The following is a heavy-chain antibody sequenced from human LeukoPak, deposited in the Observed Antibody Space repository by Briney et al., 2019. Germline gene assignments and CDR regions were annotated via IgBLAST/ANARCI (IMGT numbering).Heavy chain of an antibody. D-gene: IGHD3-10*01. CDR1: GFTFSSYG. CDR2: ISSSSSTI. J-gene: IGHJ6*03. CDR3: ARDYGSGDYYYYYMDV. Sequence: GGSLRLSCAASGFTFSSYGMTWVRQAPGKGLEWVSYISSSSSTIYYADSVKGRFTISRDNSKNTLYLQMNSLRAEDTAVYYCARDYGSGDYYYYYMDVWGKGTTVTVSS. V-gene: IGHV3-48*01.